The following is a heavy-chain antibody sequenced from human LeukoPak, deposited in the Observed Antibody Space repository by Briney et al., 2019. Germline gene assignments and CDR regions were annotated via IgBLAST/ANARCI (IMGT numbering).Heavy chain of an antibody. CDR2: VQPDGSAK. Sequence: GGSLRLSCAASGFTFRSNWMNWVRQAPGKGLEWVAHVQPDGSAKIYADSVKGRFTISRDNAKDSVYLQMNSLRAEDTAVYYCARDRNDILTGYLWTNWFDPWGQGTLVTVSS. V-gene: IGHV3-7*01. J-gene: IGHJ5*02. D-gene: IGHD3-9*01. CDR3: ARDRNDILTGYLWTNWFDP. CDR1: GFTFRSNW.